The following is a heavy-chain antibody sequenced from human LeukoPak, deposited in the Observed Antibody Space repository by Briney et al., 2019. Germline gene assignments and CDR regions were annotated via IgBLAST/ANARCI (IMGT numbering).Heavy chain of an antibody. CDR3: ARSFRLDAFDI. V-gene: IGHV3-21*01. CDR1: GFTFSSYS. CDR2: ISSSSSYI. Sequence: GGSLRLSCAASGFTFSSYSMNWFARAPGKGLEWVSSISSSSSYIYYADSVKGRFTFSRDNAKNSLYLQMNSLRAEDTAVYYCARSFRLDAFDIWGQGTMVTVSS. D-gene: IGHD6-13*01. J-gene: IGHJ3*02.